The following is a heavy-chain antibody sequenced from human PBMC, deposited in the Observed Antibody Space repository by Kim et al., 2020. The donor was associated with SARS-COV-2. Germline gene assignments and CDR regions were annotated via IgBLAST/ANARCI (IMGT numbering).Heavy chain of an antibody. CDR1: GFTFSNSW. CDR3: ARGKGWCDP. J-gene: IGHJ5*02. CDR2: IKQDGSEK. Sequence: GGSLRLSCAASGFTFSNSWMSWVRQAPGRGLEWVANIKQDGSEKYYVDSVKGRFTISRDNAQNSLYLEMNSLRVEDTAVYFCARGKGWCDPWGQGTLVTVSS. V-gene: IGHV3-7*01.